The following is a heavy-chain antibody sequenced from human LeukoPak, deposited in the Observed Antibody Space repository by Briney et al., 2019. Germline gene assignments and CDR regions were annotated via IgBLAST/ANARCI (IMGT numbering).Heavy chain of an antibody. J-gene: IGHJ4*02. CDR3: TRDGLHTAHFDY. D-gene: IGHD5-18*01. Sequence: GGSLRLSCPASGFTFSSYAMSWVREAPGKGLEWVSAISGIGGNTYYADSVKGRFTISRDNSKNTLYLQMNSLRDEDTAVYYCTRDGLHTAHFDYWGQGTLVTVSS. CDR1: GFTFSSYA. CDR2: ISGIGGNT. V-gene: IGHV3-23*01.